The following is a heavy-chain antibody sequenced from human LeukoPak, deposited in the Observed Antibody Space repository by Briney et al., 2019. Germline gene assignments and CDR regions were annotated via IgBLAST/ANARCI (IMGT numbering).Heavy chain of an antibody. CDR1: GFSLSTSGMC. V-gene: IGHV2-70*11. CDR2: IDWDDDK. J-gene: IGHJ6*02. Sequence: SGPALVKPTQTLTLTCTFSGFSLSTSGMCVSWIRQPPGKALEWLARIDWDDDKYYSTSLKTRLTISKDTSKNQVVLTMTNMDPVDTATYYCARASYYYGSGSYPFLEYYGMDVWGQGTTVTVSS. CDR3: ARASYYYGSGSYPFLEYYGMDV. D-gene: IGHD3-10*01.